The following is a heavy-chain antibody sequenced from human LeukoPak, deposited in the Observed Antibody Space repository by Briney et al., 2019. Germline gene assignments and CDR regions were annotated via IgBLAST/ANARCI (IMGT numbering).Heavy chain of an antibody. CDR3: ARGDSSRGYYYMDV. D-gene: IGHD2-21*01. Sequence: ASVKVSCKASGYTFTNYGVSWVRQAPGQGLEWMGWISPNSGGTNYAQQFQGRVTMTRDTSISTAYMELSRLTSDDTAVYYCARGDSSRGYYYMDVRGKGTTVTVSS. J-gene: IGHJ6*03. CDR1: GYTFTNYG. CDR2: ISPNSGGT. V-gene: IGHV1-2*02.